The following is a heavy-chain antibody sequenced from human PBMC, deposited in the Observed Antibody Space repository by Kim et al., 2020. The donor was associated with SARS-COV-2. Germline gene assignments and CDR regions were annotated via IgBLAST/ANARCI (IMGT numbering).Heavy chain of an antibody. CDR3: ARDSRGITIFGVVITNHDAFDI. D-gene: IGHD3-3*01. V-gene: IGHV1-18*01. J-gene: IGHJ3*02. Sequence: ASVKVSCKASGYTFTSYGISWVRQAPGQGLEWMGWISAYNGNTNYAQKLQGRVTMTTDTSTSTAYMELRSLRSDDTAVYYCARDSRGITIFGVVITNHDAFDIWGQGTMVAVSS. CDR2: ISAYNGNT. CDR1: GYTFTSYG.